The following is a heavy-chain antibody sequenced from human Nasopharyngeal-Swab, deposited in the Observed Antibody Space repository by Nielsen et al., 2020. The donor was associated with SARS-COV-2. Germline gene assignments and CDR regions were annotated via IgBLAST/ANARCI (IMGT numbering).Heavy chain of an antibody. D-gene: IGHD6-19*01. Sequence: GESLKISCAASGFTFSSYSMNWVRQAPGKGLEWVAVISYDGSNKYYADSVKGRFTISRDNSKNTLYLQMNSLRAEDTAVYYCARGSGWYHYWGQGTLVTVSS. CDR3: ARGSGWYHY. J-gene: IGHJ4*02. CDR2: ISYDGSNK. V-gene: IGHV3-30*03. CDR1: GFTFSSYS.